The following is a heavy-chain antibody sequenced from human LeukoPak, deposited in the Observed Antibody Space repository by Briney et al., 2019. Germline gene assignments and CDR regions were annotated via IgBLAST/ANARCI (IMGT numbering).Heavy chain of an antibody. CDR2: ITAGDTYI. CDR3: ARETQACGGDCYDY. CDR1: EFTFSSYE. V-gene: IGHV3-48*03. J-gene: IGHJ4*02. D-gene: IGHD2-21*01. Sequence: AGSLRLSCEASEFTFSSYEMNWVRQAQGQGLEWVSYITAGDTYIRYADSVRGRFTISRDNANNSLYLQMDSLKSEDTAVYYCARETQACGGDCYDYWGQGTQVTVSS.